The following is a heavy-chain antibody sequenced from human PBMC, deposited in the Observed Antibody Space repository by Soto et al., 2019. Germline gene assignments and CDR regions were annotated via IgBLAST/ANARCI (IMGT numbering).Heavy chain of an antibody. V-gene: IGHV1-58*01. Sequence: ASVNVSCKVSGFTLTSSSVQWGRQGRGQGLECIGWIVVGSGNTNYAQKYQERVTITRDMSTSTAYMELSSLRSEDTAVYYCAAASSSSRPIDYGGQGTLVTVSS. D-gene: IGHD6-6*01. CDR3: AAASSSSRPIDY. J-gene: IGHJ4*02. CDR2: IVVGSGNT. CDR1: GFTLTSSS.